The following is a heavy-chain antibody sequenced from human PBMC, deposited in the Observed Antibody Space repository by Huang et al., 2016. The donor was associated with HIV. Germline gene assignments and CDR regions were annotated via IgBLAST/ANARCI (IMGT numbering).Heavy chain of an antibody. V-gene: IGHV3-30*04. CDR3: ARGSAGVLWFGEM. J-gene: IGHJ4*02. CDR1: GFTFSSYA. CDR2: ISYDGSNQ. D-gene: IGHD3-10*01. Sequence: QERLVESGGGVVQPGRSPRLSCAASGFTFSSYAMHWVRQAPGKGLEWVAVISYDGSNQHYVDSVKGRFTISRDNSKKMLYLQMNSLRMGDTAVYYCARGSAGVLWFGEMWGQGTLVTVSS.